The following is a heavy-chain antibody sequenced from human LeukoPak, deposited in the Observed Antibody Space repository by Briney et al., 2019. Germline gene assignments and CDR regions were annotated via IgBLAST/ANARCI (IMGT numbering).Heavy chain of an antibody. Sequence: PSETLSLTCAVSGYSISSGYYWGWIRQPPGKGLEWIGSIYHSGSTYYNPSLKSRVTISVDTSKNQFSLKLSSVTAADTAVYYCSRGRYFDGERWFDPWGQGTLVTVSS. CDR1: GYSISSGYY. CDR2: IYHSGST. V-gene: IGHV4-38-2*01. CDR3: SRGRYFDGERWFDP. J-gene: IGHJ5*02. D-gene: IGHD3-9*01.